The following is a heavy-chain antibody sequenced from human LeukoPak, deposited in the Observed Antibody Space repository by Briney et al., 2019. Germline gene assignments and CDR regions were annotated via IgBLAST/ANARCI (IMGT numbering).Heavy chain of an antibody. Sequence: SGTLSLTCTVSGGSISGYYWSWIRQPPGKGLEWIGFISYSGGTNYNPSLKSRVTISVDTSKNQFSLKLNSVTAADTTVYYCARHGGSYTFDYWGQGTLVTVSS. CDR1: GGSISGYY. D-gene: IGHD1-26*01. J-gene: IGHJ4*02. CDR3: ARHGGSYTFDY. CDR2: ISYSGGT. V-gene: IGHV4-59*08.